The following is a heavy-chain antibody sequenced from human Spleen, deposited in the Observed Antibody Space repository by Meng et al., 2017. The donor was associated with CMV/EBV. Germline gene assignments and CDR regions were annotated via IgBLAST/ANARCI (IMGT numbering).Heavy chain of an antibody. CDR3: ARDMFGSSSGTFGGY. CDR2: ISTYNGNV. D-gene: IGHD6-6*01. V-gene: IGHV1-18*01. Sequence: ASVKVSCKASGHSIASSGISWVRQAPGQGLEWMGWISTYNGNVNYAQKFQGRVTMTTDTNYVQKLHGRVTMTTDTSSSTAYMELRSLRSDDTAVYYCARDMFGSSSGTFGGYWGQGTLVTVSS. CDR1: GHSIASSG. J-gene: IGHJ4*02.